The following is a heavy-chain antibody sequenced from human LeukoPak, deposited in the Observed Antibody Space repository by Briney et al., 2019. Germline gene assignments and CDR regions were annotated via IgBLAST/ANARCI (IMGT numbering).Heavy chain of an antibody. CDR1: GYTLTGYY. CDR3: ARPRWAGDLFDY. Sequence: ASVKVSCKASGYTLTGYYMHWVRQAPGQGLEWMGRINPNSGGTNYAQKFQGRVTMTRDTSISTAYMELSRLRSDNTAVYYCARPRWAGDLFDYWGQGTLVTVSS. J-gene: IGHJ4*02. V-gene: IGHV1-2*06. CDR2: INPNSGGT. D-gene: IGHD7-27*01.